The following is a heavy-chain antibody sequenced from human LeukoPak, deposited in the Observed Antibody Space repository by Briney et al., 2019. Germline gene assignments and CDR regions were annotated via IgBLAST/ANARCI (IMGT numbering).Heavy chain of an antibody. CDR2: INHSGST. Sequence: PSETLSLTCAVYGGSFSGYYWSWIRQPPGKGLEWIGEINHSGSTNYNPSLKSRVTISVDTSKNQFSLKLSSVTDADTAVYYCTRRSNSQPPNYWGQGTLVTVSS. V-gene: IGHV4-34*01. CDR3: TRRSNSQPPNY. J-gene: IGHJ4*02. CDR1: GGSFSGYY. D-gene: IGHD4-23*01.